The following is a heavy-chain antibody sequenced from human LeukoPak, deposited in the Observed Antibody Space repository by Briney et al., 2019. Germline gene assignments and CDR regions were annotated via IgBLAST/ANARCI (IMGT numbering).Heavy chain of an antibody. CDR1: GFTFSSYA. CDR3: ARGGAVAVLYYFDY. J-gene: IGHJ4*02. Sequence: GGSLRLSCAASGFTFSSYAMHWVRQAPGKGLVWVAVISYDGSNKYYANSVKGRFTLSRDNSKNTLYLQMNSLRAEDTAVYYCARGGAVAVLYYFDYWGQGTLVTVSS. V-gene: IGHV3-30-3*01. CDR2: ISYDGSNK. D-gene: IGHD6-19*01.